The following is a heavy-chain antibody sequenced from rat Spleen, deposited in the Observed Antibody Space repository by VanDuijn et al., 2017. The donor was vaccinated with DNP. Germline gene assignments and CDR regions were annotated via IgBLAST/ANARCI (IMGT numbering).Heavy chain of an antibody. V-gene: IGHV5-22*01. CDR2: IRYDSGIT. CDR3: ARHVLPLRVWDY. CDR1: GFTFSDFY. D-gene: IGHD1-4*01. J-gene: IGHJ2*01. Sequence: EVQLVESGGGLVQPGRSLKLSCVASGFTFSDFYMAWIRQAPTKGLEWVAYIRYDSGITYYGDSVTGRFTISRDNAKSNLYLHMNSLRSEDMATYYCARHVLPLRVWDYWGQGVMVTVSS.